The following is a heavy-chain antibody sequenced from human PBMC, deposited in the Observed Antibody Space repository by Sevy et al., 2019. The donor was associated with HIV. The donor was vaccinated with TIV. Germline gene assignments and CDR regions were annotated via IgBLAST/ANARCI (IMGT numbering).Heavy chain of an antibody. Sequence: GGSLRLSCIGSGFSFSYYGIHWVRQSPGKGLDWVALISHDGINEYYADSVKGRFTISRDNSKNTGYLEMNSLRNEDTAIYFRGDAYRGGLSSSYLFALDVWGQGTTVTVSS. CDR3: GDAYRGGLSSSYLFALDV. V-gene: IGHV3-30*03. CDR1: GFSFSYYG. CDR2: ISHDGINE. D-gene: IGHD3-16*02. J-gene: IGHJ6*02.